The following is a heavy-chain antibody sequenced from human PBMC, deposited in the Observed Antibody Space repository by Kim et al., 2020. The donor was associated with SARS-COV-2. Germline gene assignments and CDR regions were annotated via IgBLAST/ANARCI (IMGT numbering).Heavy chain of an antibody. D-gene: IGHD3-3*01. CDR3: ARHAWGYFWI. V-gene: IGHV4-59*08. CDR1: GGSFSPYY. J-gene: IGHJ3*02. CDR2: ISYSGST. Sequence: SETLSLTCTVSGGSFSPYYWSWIRQPPGKGLEWIGYISYSGSTNYNPSLKSRVTISLDTSKNQFSLKLSSVTAADTAVYHCARHAWGYFWIWGQGTMVTVSS.